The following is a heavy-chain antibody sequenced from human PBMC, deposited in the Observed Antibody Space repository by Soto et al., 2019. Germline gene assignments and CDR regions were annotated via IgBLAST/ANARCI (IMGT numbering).Heavy chain of an antibody. Sequence: SETLSLTCTVSGGSISSYYWSWIRQPPGKGLEWIGYICYSGSTNYNPSLKSRVTISVDTSKNQFSLKLSSVTAADTAVYHCARSLGLHFDYWGQGTLVTVSS. CDR3: ARSLGLHFDY. CDR1: GGSISSYY. D-gene: IGHD2-15*01. J-gene: IGHJ4*02. V-gene: IGHV4-59*08. CDR2: ICYSGST.